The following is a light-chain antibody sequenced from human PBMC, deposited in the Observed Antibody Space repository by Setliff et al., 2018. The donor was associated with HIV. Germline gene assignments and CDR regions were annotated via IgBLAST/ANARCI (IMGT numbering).Light chain of an antibody. CDR1: SSDVGGYNY. Sequence: QSVLAQPRSVSGSPGQSVTISCTGTSSDVGGYNYVSWYQQHPGKAPKLMIYDVRERPSGVPDRFSGSKSANTASLTISGLQAEDEADYYCCSYAGSYTFYVFGTGTKVTVL. V-gene: IGLV2-11*01. CDR3: CSYAGSYTFYV. CDR2: DVR. J-gene: IGLJ1*01.